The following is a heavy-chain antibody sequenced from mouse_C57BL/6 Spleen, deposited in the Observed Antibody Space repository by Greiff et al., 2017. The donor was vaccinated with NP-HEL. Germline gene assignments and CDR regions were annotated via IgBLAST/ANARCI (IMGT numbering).Heavy chain of an antibody. CDR3: ARGGDLDYFDD. J-gene: IGHJ2*01. Sequence: VQLQQSGPELVKPGASVQISCKASGYSFTSYYIHWVKQRPGQGLVWIGWIYPGSGNTKYNEKFKGKATLTADTSSSTAYMQLSSLTSEDSAVYYCARGGDLDYFDDWGQGTTLTVSS. V-gene: IGHV1-66*01. CDR1: GYSFTSYY. CDR2: IYPGSGNT.